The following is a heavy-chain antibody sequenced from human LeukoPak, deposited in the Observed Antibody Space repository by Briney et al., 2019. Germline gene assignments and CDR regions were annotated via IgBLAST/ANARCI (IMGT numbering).Heavy chain of an antibody. D-gene: IGHD1-14*01. CDR1: GYTFTSYY. V-gene: IGHV1-46*01. CDR3: ARDLNRSFDY. CDR2: INPSGGST. Sequence: ASVKVSCKASGYTFTSYYTHWVRQAPGQGLEWMGIINPSGGSTSYAQKFQGRVTMTRDTSISTAYMELSRLRSDDTAVYYCARDLNRSFDYWGQGTLVTVSS. J-gene: IGHJ4*02.